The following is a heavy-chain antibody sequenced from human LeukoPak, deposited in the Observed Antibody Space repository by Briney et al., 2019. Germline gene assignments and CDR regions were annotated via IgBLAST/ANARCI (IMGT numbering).Heavy chain of an antibody. CDR3: ARGIASDQY. CDR1: VYTCTIYG. Sequence: GASVNVSCKGSVYTCTIYGNTWVRIAPRRGLEWMGWISTVNGDTNYAQNLQGRATMTTDTSTTTAYMQMKNLRSDDTAVYFYARGIASDQYGGQGTLVTVSS. CDR2: ISTVNGDT. V-gene: IGHV1-18*04. D-gene: IGHD2-15*01. J-gene: IGHJ4*02.